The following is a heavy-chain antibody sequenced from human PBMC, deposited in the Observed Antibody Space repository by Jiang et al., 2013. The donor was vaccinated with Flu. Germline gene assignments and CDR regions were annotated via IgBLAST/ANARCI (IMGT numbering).Heavy chain of an antibody. CDR2: ISYDGSNQ. CDR1: GFTFSSYA. J-gene: IGHJ4*02. D-gene: IGHD3-22*01. V-gene: IGHV3-30*04. Sequence: ASGFTFSSYAMHWVRQAPGKGLEWVAVISYDGSNQYYADSVKGRFTISRDNSKNTLFLQMNSLRPEDTAVYYCARVKVVVVITIPIDYWGRGTLVTGLL. CDR3: ARVKVVVVITIPIDY.